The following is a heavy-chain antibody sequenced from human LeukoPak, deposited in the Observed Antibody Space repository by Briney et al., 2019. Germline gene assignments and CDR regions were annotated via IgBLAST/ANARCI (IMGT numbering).Heavy chain of an antibody. CDR1: GRSISSYY. Sequence: PSETLSLTCTVSGRSISSYYWSWIRQPAGKGLEWIGRIYTSGSTNYNPSLKSRVTMSVDTSKNQFSLKLSSVTAADTAVYYCARHSTMIESRDYFDYWGQGTLVTVSS. CDR2: IYTSGST. J-gene: IGHJ4*02. D-gene: IGHD3-22*01. V-gene: IGHV4-4*07. CDR3: ARHSTMIESRDYFDY.